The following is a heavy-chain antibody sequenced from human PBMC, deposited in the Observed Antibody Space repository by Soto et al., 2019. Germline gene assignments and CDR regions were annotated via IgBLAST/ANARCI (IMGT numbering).Heavy chain of an antibody. CDR3: ARGYKYYYDSSGYYSNFDY. V-gene: IGHV3-74*01. CDR2: INSDGSST. Sequence: GGSLRLSCAASGFTFSSYWMHWVRQAPGKGLVWVSRINSDGSSTSYADSVKGRFTISRDNAKSTLYLQMNSLRAEDTAVYYCARGYKYYYDSSGYYSNFDYWGQGTLVTVSS. D-gene: IGHD3-22*01. CDR1: GFTFSSYW. J-gene: IGHJ4*02.